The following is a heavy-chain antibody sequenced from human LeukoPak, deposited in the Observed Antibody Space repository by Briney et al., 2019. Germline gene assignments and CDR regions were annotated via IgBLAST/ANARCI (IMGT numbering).Heavy chain of an antibody. CDR3: ARGATYAYYQDY. D-gene: IGHD1-26*01. J-gene: IGHJ4*02. Sequence: PGGSLRLPCADSGFTFSSHWMHWVRQAPGKGLVWVSRIKYDASSTSYADSVKGRFTISRDNAKNTLYLQMNSLRAEDTAVYYCARGATYAYYQDYWGQGTLVTVSS. CDR1: GFTFSSHW. CDR2: IKYDASST. V-gene: IGHV3-74*01.